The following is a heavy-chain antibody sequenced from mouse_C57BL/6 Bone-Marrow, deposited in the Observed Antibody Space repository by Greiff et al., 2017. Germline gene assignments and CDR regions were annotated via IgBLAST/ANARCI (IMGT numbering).Heavy chain of an antibody. CDR1: GFTFSSYA. J-gene: IGHJ1*03. D-gene: IGHD1-1*01. Sequence: EVKLVESGEGLVKPGGSLKLSCAASGFTFSSYAMSWVRQTPEKRLEWVAYISSGGDSIYYADTVKGRFTISRDNARHTLYLQMSSLKSEDTAMYYCTRAHNYCGSSYWYFDVWGTGTTGTVSS. V-gene: IGHV5-9-1*02. CDR2: ISSGGDSI. CDR3: TRAHNYCGSSYWYFDV.